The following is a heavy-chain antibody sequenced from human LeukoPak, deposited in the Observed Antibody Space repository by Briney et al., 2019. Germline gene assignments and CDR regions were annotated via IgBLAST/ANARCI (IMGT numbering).Heavy chain of an antibody. CDR2: INGDGSGT. V-gene: IGHV3-74*01. CDR3: ARGEYD. Sequence: GGSLRLSCAASGFTFSSYWIHWVRQAPGKGLVWVSRINGDGSGTTYADSVKGRFTISRDNSKNTLYLQMNSLRAEDTAVYYCARGEYDWGQGTLVTVSS. D-gene: IGHD3-10*01. CDR1: GFTFSSYW. J-gene: IGHJ4*02.